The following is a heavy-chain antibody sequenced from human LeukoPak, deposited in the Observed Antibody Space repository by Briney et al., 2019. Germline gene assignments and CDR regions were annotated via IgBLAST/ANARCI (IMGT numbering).Heavy chain of an antibody. V-gene: IGHV1-69*06. CDR2: IIPIFGTA. J-gene: IGHJ6*03. CDR1: GGTFSSYA. Sequence: ASVKVSCKASGGTFSSYAISWVRQAPGQGLEWMGGIIPIFGTANYAQKFQGRVTITADKSTSTAYMELSSLRSEDTAVYYCARGPDTSGRSPSYYYYYYMDVWGKGTTVTVSS. CDR3: ARGPDTSGRSPSYYYYYYMDV. D-gene: IGHD3-22*01.